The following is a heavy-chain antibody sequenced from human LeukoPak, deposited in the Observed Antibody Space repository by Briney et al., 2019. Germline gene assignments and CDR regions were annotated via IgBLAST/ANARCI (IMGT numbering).Heavy chain of an antibody. V-gene: IGHV1-46*01. J-gene: IGHJ5*02. CDR2: INPSGGST. D-gene: IGHD3-10*01. CDR3: ARGGGIEGGRDEILWFGERYNWFDP. CDR1: GYTFTSYY. Sequence: ASVKVSCMASGYTFTSYYMHWVRQAPGQGLEWMGIINPSGGSTSYAQKFQGRVTMTRDTSTSTVYMELSSLRSEDTAVYYCARGGGIEGGRDEILWFGERYNWFDPWGQGTLVTVSS.